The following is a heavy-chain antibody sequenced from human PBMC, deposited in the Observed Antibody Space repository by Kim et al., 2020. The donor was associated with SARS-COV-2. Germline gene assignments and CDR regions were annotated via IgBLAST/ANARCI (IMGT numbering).Heavy chain of an antibody. CDR3: AKGAGVVVVAATRVYFDY. Sequence: KGRLRISRDKSKNALYLQMNSLRGEDTAVYYCAKGAGVVVVAATRVYFDYWGQGTLVTVSS. D-gene: IGHD2-15*01. V-gene: IGHV3-23*01. J-gene: IGHJ4*02.